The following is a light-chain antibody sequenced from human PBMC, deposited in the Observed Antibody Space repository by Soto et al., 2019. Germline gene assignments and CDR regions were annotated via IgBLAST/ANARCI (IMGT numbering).Light chain of an antibody. CDR3: QQSYSTPIT. Sequence: DIQMTQSPSSLSASVGDRFTIACRASQSISNYFNWYQQKPGKAPKLLIYSASSLQSGVPSRFSGSGSGTDFTLTISSLQPEDFATYYCQQSYSTPITFGQGTRLEIK. V-gene: IGKV1-39*01. J-gene: IGKJ5*01. CDR2: SAS. CDR1: QSISNY.